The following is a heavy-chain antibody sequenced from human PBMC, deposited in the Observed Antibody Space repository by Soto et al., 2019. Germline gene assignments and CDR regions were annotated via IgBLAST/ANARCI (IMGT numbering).Heavy chain of an antibody. D-gene: IGHD3-22*01. CDR1: GFIFTNYA. J-gene: IGHJ3*01. CDR2: IGGRGNSA. Sequence: RRLSWAASGFIFTNYAMNGVRQGPGKGLEWVSVIGGRGNSAYYADSVQGRFTISRDTSKNTLSLQMSRLTADDTAIYYCVREGRGSFAFWGRGTLDTV. CDR3: VREGRGSFAF. V-gene: IGHV3-23*01.